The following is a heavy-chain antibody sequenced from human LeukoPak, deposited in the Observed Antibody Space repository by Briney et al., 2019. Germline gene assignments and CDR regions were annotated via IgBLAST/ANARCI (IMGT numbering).Heavy chain of an antibody. V-gene: IGHV4-30-4*01. CDR3: VQYYDILTGPRAPDAFDI. CDR1: GGSISSGDYY. D-gene: IGHD3-9*01. J-gene: IGHJ3*02. Sequence: PSETLSLTCTVSGGSISSGDYYWSWIRQPPGKGLEWIGYIYYSGSTYYNPSLKSRVTISVDTSKNQFSLKLSSVTAADTAVYYCVQYYDILTGPRAPDAFDIWGQGTMVTVSS. CDR2: IYYSGST.